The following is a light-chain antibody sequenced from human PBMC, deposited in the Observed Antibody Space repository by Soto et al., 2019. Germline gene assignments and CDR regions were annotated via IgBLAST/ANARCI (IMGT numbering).Light chain of an antibody. CDR1: QSVRNSY. CDR3: QQYGSSPYT. CDR2: GAS. Sequence: EILLTQSPGTLSLSPGERATLSCRASQSVRNSYLAWYQQKPGQAPRLLMYGASGRATGIPDRFSGSGSGTDFTLTISRLEPEDFAVYYCQQYGSSPYTFGQGTKLEI. J-gene: IGKJ2*01. V-gene: IGKV3-20*01.